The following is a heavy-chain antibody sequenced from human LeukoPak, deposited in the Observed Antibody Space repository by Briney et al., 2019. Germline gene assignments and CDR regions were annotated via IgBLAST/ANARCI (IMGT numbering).Heavy chain of an antibody. Sequence: GGSLRLSCAASGFTSSSYWMSWVRQAPGKGLEWVANIKQDGSEKYYVDSVKGRFTISRDNAKNSLYLQMNSLRAEDTAVYYCANLIVVVPASFDYWGQGTLVTVSS. CDR2: IKQDGSEK. J-gene: IGHJ4*02. D-gene: IGHD2-2*01. CDR1: GFTSSSYW. CDR3: ANLIVVVPASFDY. V-gene: IGHV3-7*01.